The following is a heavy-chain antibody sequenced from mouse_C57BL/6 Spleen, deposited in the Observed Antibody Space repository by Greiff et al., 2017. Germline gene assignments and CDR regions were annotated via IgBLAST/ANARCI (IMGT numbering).Heavy chain of an antibody. CDR3: ARRGVTTGYFDY. D-gene: IGHD2-3*01. V-gene: IGHV1-69*01. J-gene: IGHJ2*01. Sequence: QVQLQQSGAELVMPGASVKLSCKASGYTFTSYWMPWVKQRPGQGLEWIGEIDPSDSYPNYHQTFKGKSTLTVDKSSSTDSMQLSSLTSEYSAVYYCARRGVTTGYFDYWGQGTTLTVSS. CDR1: GYTFTSYW. CDR2: IDPSDSYP.